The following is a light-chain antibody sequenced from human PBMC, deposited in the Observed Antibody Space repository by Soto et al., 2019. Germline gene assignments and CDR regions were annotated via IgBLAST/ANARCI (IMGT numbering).Light chain of an antibody. V-gene: IGKV1-12*01. J-gene: IGKJ5*01. CDR3: QQAASFPIT. Sequence: DIQMTQSPSSVSASVGDRVTITCRASQGISSWLVWYQQKPGKAHKLLIYAASSLQSGVPSRFSGSGSGTDFTLTINGLQPEDFATYYCQQAASFPITVGQGTRLEIK. CDR2: AAS. CDR1: QGISSW.